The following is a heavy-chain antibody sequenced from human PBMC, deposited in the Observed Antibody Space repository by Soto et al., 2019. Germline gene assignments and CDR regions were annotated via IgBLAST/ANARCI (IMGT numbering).Heavy chain of an antibody. J-gene: IGHJ6*02. Sequence: QVQLVQSGPEVKKPGASVKVSCKTSGYNFISYAITWVRQAPGQRLERVGWIGAYSGNANYAENLQGSVTMTIDTSTSTAYMERRGLRSDDPAVYYCARDPTGSPHLDYNYSGMDVWGQGTTVTVSS. CDR3: ARDPTGSPHLDYNYSGMDV. D-gene: IGHD3-10*01. CDR2: IGAYSGNA. CDR1: GYNFISYA. V-gene: IGHV1-18*04.